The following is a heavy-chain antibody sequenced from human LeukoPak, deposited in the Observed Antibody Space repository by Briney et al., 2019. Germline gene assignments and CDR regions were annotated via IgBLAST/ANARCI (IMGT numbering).Heavy chain of an antibody. CDR3: AEGAGSSWFTD. CDR2: LSGSGGHI. J-gene: IGHJ4*02. Sequence: GGSLRLSCAASGFIFSNYAMSWVRQAPGKGPEWVSSLSGSGGHIYYADSVRGRFTISRDNSKNTLHLQMNSLRADDTALYFCAEGAGSSWFTDWGQGTLVTVSS. V-gene: IGHV3-23*01. CDR1: GFIFSNYA. D-gene: IGHD6-13*01.